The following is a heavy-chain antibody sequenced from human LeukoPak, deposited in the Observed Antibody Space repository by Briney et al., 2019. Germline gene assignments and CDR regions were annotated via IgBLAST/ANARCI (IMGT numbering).Heavy chain of an antibody. J-gene: IGHJ6*01. CDR3: ASGLRNLHLVTDG. Sequence: GASVKVSCKASGGTFSSYAISWVRQAPGQGLEWMGRIIPILGIANYAQKFQGRVTITADKSTSTAYMELSSLSSEHTAMYDCASGLRNLHLVTDGWGQATPVS. V-gene: IGHV1-69*04. CDR2: IIPILGIA. CDR1: GGTFSSYA. D-gene: IGHD1-14*01.